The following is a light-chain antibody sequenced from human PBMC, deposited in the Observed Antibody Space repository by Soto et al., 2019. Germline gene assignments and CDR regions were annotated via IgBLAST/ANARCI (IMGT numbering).Light chain of an antibody. CDR2: GVS. CDR1: QSVGSN. J-gene: IGKJ1*01. V-gene: IGKV3-15*01. CDR3: QQYNNWLQT. Sequence: DILLTQSPATLSVSPGEGATLSCRASQSVGSNLAWYQQKNAQAPRLLIYGVSTRDTGTPARFSGSGSGTEFTLTISRVQSEDFQVYYCQQYNNWLQTFGQGTKVDIK.